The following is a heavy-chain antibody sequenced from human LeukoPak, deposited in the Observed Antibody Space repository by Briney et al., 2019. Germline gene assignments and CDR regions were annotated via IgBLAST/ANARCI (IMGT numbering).Heavy chain of an antibody. CDR2: INPNSGGT. CDR3: ARVLVGPTNWFDP. Sequence: ALVKVSCKASGYTFTGYYMHWARQAPGQGLEWMGWINPNSGGTNYAQKFQGRVTMTRDTSISTAYMELSRLRSDDTAVYYCARVLVGPTNWFDPWGQGTLVTVSS. D-gene: IGHD1-26*01. CDR1: GYTFTGYY. V-gene: IGHV1-2*02. J-gene: IGHJ5*02.